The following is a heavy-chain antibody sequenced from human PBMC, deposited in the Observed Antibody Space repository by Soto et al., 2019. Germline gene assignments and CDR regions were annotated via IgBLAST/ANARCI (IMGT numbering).Heavy chain of an antibody. V-gene: IGHV3-23*01. CDR3: AKGFIVVVTVLRPDDAFDI. CDR1: GFTFSSYA. J-gene: IGHJ3*02. CDR2: ISGGGGST. D-gene: IGHD2-21*02. Sequence: EVQLLESGGRLVQPGGSLRLSCAASGFTFSSYAMNWVRQAPGKGLEWVAGISGGGGSTYYADSVKGRFTISRDTSKNTVYMKLNSLRAEDTAVYYCAKGFIVVVTVLRPDDAFDIWGQGTMVTVSS.